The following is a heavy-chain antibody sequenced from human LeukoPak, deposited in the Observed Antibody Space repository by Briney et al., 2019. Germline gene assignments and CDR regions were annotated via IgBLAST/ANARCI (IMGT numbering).Heavy chain of an antibody. CDR3: AREPPYGPDYMDV. CDR2: ISSSSSYI. CDR1: GFTFSSYS. J-gene: IGHJ6*03. V-gene: IGHV3-21*01. D-gene: IGHD4-17*01. Sequence: GGSLRLSCAASGFTFSSYSMNWVRQAPGKGLEWVSYISSSSSYIYYADSVKGRFTISRDNAKNSLYLQMNSLRAEDTAVYYCAREPPYGPDYMDVWGKGTTVTVSS.